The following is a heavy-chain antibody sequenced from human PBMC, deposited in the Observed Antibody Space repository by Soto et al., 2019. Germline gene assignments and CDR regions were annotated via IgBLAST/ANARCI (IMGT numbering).Heavy chain of an antibody. J-gene: IGHJ4*02. V-gene: IGHV3-74*01. CDR1: GFTFSSYG. CDR3: VRGNTGYGNFDS. Sequence: EVQLVESGGGFVQPGGSLRLSCAGSGFTFSSYGMHWVRQAPGKGLVWVSRMYTDGSNTYYADSVKGRFTISRDNAKDTLYLQMNSLRAEDTAVYYCVRGNTGYGNFDSWGQGTLVTVSS. CDR2: MYTDGSNT. D-gene: IGHD5-12*01.